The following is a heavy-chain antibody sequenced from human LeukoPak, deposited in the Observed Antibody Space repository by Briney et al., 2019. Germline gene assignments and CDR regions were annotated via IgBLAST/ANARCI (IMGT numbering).Heavy chain of an antibody. CDR1: GGSISSSYYY. Sequence: SETLSLTCTVSGGSISSSYYYWGWIRQPPGKGLEWIGSIYYSGSAYYSPSLKSRVTISVDTSKNQFSLKLSSVTAADTAVYYCAREQQLVGYYFDYWGQGTLVTVSS. V-gene: IGHV4-39*07. CDR2: IYYSGSA. J-gene: IGHJ4*02. D-gene: IGHD6-13*01. CDR3: AREQQLVGYYFDY.